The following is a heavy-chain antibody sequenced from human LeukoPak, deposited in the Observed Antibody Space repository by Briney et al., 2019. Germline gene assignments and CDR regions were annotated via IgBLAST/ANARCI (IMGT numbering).Heavy chain of an antibody. J-gene: IGHJ4*02. Sequence: AGGSLRLSCAASGFAVFSNYMNWVRQAPGKGLEWVSAISGSGGSTYYADSVKGRFTISRDNSKNTLYLQMNSLRAEDTAVYYCAKRISRGYSYDYFDYWGQGTLVTVSS. V-gene: IGHV3-23*01. CDR3: AKRISRGYSYDYFDY. D-gene: IGHD5-18*01. CDR1: GFAVFSNY. CDR2: ISGSGGST.